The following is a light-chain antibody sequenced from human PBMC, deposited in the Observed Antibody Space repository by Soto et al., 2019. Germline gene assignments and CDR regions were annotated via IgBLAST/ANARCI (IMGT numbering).Light chain of an antibody. J-gene: IGKJ4*01. V-gene: IGKV1-5*03. Sequence: DIQMTQSPSTLSASVGDRVTITCRASQSISSWLAWYQQKPGKAPNLLIYKAPSLESGVPSRFSGSGSGTEFTLPISSLQTDDFATYYCQQYNSYPLTFGGGTKVEIK. CDR2: KAP. CDR3: QQYNSYPLT. CDR1: QSISSW.